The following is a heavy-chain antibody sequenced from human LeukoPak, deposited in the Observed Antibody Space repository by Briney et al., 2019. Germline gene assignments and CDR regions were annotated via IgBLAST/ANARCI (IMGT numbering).Heavy chain of an antibody. D-gene: IGHD2-2*01. V-gene: IGHV4-31*03. Sequence: SQTLSLTCTVSGASISSGGTFWTWIRQHPGKGLEWIGYIYYTGSTYYNPSLKSRVTISVDTSKNQFSLKLSSVTAADTAVYYCARVSSTSSNAFDYWGQGTLVTVSS. CDR1: GASISSGGTF. J-gene: IGHJ4*02. CDR2: IYYTGST. CDR3: ARVSSTSSNAFDY.